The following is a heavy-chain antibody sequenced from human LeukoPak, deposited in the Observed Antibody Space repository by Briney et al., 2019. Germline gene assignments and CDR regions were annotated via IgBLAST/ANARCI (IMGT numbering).Heavy chain of an antibody. V-gene: IGHV4-61*01. CDR2: IYYSGST. D-gene: IGHD5-24*01. CDR1: GVSVSSGSYY. Sequence: SETLSLTCTVSGVSVSSGSYYWSWIRQPPGKGLEWIGYIYYSGSTNYNPSLKSRVTISVDTSKNQFSLKLSSVTAADTAVYYCARGSRWLHPSDYWGQGTQVTVSS. J-gene: IGHJ4*02. CDR3: ARGSRWLHPSDY.